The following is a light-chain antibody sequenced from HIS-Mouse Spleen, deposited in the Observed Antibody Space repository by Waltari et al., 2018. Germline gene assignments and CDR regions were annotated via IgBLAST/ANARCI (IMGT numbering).Light chain of an antibody. CDR1: QSVLYSSNNKNY. V-gene: IGKV4-1*01. Sequence: DIVMTQSPDSLAVSLGERATINCKSSQSVLYSSNNKNYLAWYQQKPGRPPKLLIYWASSRESGVPDRFSGGGSGTDFALTISRLEPEDFAVYYCQQYGSSPPDTFGQGTKLEIK. J-gene: IGKJ2*01. CDR3: QQYGSSPPDT. CDR2: WAS.